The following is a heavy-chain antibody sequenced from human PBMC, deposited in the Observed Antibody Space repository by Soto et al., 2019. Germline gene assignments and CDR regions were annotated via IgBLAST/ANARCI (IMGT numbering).Heavy chain of an antibody. V-gene: IGHV4-59*01. CDR1: GDSISAYS. J-gene: IGHJ4*02. D-gene: IGHD5-12*01. Sequence: SETLSLTCTVSGDSISAYSLSWVRQPPGKGLEWIGNIHYNGNTKYNPSLKSRVTMSLDTSKNQFSLRLISVTAADTAKYFCAREGNLGRWLQPLDFWGQGTLVTVSS. CDR2: IHYNGNT. CDR3: AREGNLGRWLQPLDF.